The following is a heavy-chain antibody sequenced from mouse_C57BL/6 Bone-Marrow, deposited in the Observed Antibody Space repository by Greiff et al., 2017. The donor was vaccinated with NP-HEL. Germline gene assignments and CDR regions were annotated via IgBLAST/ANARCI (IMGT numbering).Heavy chain of an antibody. CDR3: ARPYYYGSSHYAMDY. J-gene: IGHJ4*01. CDR2: IWSGGST. V-gene: IGHV2-2*01. CDR1: GFSFTSYG. Sequence: VQLVESGPGLVQPSQSLSITCTVSGFSFTSYGVHWVRQSPGKGLEWLGVIWSGGSTDYNAAFISRLSISKDNSKSQVFFKMNSLQADDTAIYYCARPYYYGSSHYAMDYWGQGTSVTVSS. D-gene: IGHD1-1*01.